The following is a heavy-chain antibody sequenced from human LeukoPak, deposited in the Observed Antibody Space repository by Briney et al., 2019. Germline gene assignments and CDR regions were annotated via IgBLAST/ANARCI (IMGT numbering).Heavy chain of an antibody. Sequence: VASVKVSCKASGGTFSSYAISWVRQAPGQGLEWMGGIIPIFDTANYAQKFQGRVTITADESTSTAYMELSSLRSEDTAVYYCARGNTNYDILTGYRYYYYMDVWGKGTTVTISS. V-gene: IGHV1-69*13. CDR3: ARGNTNYDILTGYRYYYYMDV. D-gene: IGHD3-9*01. CDR2: IIPIFDTA. CDR1: GGTFSSYA. J-gene: IGHJ6*03.